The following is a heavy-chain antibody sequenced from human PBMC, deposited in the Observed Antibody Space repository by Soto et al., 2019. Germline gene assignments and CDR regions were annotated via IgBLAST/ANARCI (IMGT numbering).Heavy chain of an antibody. Sequence: EVQLLESGGGLVQPGGSLRLSCAASGFTFSSYAMTWVRQAPGKGLEWVSAISGSGDSAYYADSVKGRFTISRDNSKNTLNLQMSNLRAGEAAVYYGAKERYFGYYFGLDVWGQGTTVTVSS. CDR3: AKERYFGYYFGLDV. V-gene: IGHV3-23*01. J-gene: IGHJ6*02. D-gene: IGHD3-9*01. CDR2: ISGSGDSA. CDR1: GFTFSSYA.